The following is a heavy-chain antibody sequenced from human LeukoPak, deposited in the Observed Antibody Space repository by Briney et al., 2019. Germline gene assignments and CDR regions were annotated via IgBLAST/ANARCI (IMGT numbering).Heavy chain of an antibody. Sequence: ASVKVSCKASGYTFTSYGISWVRQAPGQGLEWMGWISAYNGNTNYAQKLQGRVTMTTDTSTSTAYMELRSLRSDDTAVYYCARVLGVVAATSNFDYWGQGTLVTVSS. V-gene: IGHV1-18*01. CDR3: ARVLGVVAATSNFDY. CDR1: GYTFTSYG. D-gene: IGHD2-15*01. J-gene: IGHJ4*02. CDR2: ISAYNGNT.